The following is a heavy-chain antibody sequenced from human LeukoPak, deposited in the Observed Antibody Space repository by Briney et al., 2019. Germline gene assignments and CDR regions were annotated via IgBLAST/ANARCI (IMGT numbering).Heavy chain of an antibody. J-gene: IGHJ4*02. Sequence: SETLFLTCTVSGGSISSSSYYWGWIRQPPGKGLEWIGSIYYSGSTYYNPSLKSRVTISVDTSKNQFSLKLSSVTAADTAVYYCARLYYDILTGYRPIDYWGQGTLVTVSS. CDR3: ARLYYDILTGYRPIDY. V-gene: IGHV4-39*01. D-gene: IGHD3-9*01. CDR1: GGSISSSSYY. CDR2: IYYSGST.